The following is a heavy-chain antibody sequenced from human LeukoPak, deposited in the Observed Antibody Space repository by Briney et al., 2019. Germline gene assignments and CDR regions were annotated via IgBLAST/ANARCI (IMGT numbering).Heavy chain of an antibody. CDR1: GFTFSSYA. J-gene: IGHJ6*02. D-gene: IGHD3-16*01. Sequence: GGSLRLSCAASGFTFSSYAMTWARQAPGKGLEWVSGISGGGVTTYYADSVKGRFTISRDNSKNTLYLQMNSLRADDTAIYYCARNQQLGGHSYYYYGMDVWGQGTTVTVSS. CDR2: ISGGGVTT. CDR3: ARNQQLGGHSYYYYGMDV. V-gene: IGHV3-23*01.